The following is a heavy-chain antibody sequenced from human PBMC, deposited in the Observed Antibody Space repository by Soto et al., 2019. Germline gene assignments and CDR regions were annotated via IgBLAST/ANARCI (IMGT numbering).Heavy chain of an antibody. CDR3: ARLSRYGDYAHY. CDR2: IYYSGST. V-gene: IGHV4-59*08. Sequence: SETLSLTCTVSGGSISSYYWSWIRQPPGKGLEWIGYIYYSGSTNYNPSLKSRVTISVDTSKNQFSLKLSSVTAADTAVYDCARLSRYGDYAHYWGQGTLVTVSS. J-gene: IGHJ4*02. D-gene: IGHD4-17*01. CDR1: GGSISSYY.